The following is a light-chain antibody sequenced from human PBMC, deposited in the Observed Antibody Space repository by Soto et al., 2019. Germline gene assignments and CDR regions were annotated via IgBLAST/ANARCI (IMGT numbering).Light chain of an antibody. CDR2: AAS. CDR3: QQSYRTPLT. J-gene: IGKJ4*01. V-gene: IGKV1-39*01. CDR1: QSISTY. Sequence: DIQMTQSPYSLSASVGDRVTITCRASQSISTYLNWYQQKPGKAPNLLIYAASTLQSGVPSRFSGSGSGTDFTLTISGLQPDDFATYYCQQSYRTPLTFGGGTKVEIK.